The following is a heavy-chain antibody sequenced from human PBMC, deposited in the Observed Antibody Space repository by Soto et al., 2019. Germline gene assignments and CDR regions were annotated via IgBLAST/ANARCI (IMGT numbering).Heavy chain of an antibody. Sequence: QVQLQGSGPGLVKPSQTLSLTCTVSGGSISSGGYYWSWIRQHPGKGLEWIGYIYYSGSTYFNPSLKSRVTISVDTSKNQFSLKLSSVTAADTAVYYCARNTPPAAAYLYGGQGSLVTVSS. CDR3: ARNTPPAAAYLY. J-gene: IGHJ4*02. CDR2: IYYSGST. V-gene: IGHV4-31*03. CDR1: GGSISSGGYY. D-gene: IGHD6-13*01.